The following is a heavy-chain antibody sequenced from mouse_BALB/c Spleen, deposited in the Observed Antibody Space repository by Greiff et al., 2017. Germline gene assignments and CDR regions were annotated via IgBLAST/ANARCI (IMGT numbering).Heavy chain of an antibody. CDR3: ARHADRYAMDY. J-gene: IGHJ4*01. Sequence: DVKLVESGGGLVQPGGSLKLSCAASGFTFSSYTMSWVRQTPEKRLEWVAYISNGGGSTYYPDTVKGRFTISRDNAKNTLYLQMSSLKSEDTAMYYCARHADRYAMDYWGQGTSVTVSS. D-gene: IGHD2-14*01. CDR2: ISNGGGST. V-gene: IGHV5-12-2*01. CDR1: GFTFSSYT.